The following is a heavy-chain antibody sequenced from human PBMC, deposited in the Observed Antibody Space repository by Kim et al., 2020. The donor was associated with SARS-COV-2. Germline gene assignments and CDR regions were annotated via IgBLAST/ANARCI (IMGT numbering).Heavy chain of an antibody. J-gene: IGHJ4*02. CDR3: AKEGIAAAGLFDY. Sequence: ADSVKCRFTISRDNSKNTLYLQMNSLRAEDTAVYYCAKEGIAAAGLFDYWGQGTLVTVSS. V-gene: IGHV3-30*02. D-gene: IGHD6-13*01.